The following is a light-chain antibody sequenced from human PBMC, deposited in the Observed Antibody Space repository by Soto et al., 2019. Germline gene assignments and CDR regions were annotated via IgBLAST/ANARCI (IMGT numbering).Light chain of an antibody. CDR2: KAS. CDR1: QTISSW. Sequence: DIQMTQAPATLSGSVGDIVTITCRASQTISSWLAWYQQKPGKAPKLLIYKASTLKSGVPSRFSDSGSGTEFTLNISSLQPYDFATYYCQHYNSYSEAFGQGTKVELK. CDR3: QHYNSYSEA. V-gene: IGKV1-5*03. J-gene: IGKJ1*01.